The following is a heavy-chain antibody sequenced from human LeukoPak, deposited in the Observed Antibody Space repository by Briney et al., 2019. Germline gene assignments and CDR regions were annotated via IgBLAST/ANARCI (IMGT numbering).Heavy chain of an antibody. CDR2: IYYSGST. D-gene: IGHD3-10*02. V-gene: IGHV4-59*01. J-gene: IGHJ5*02. CDR1: GGSISSYY. CDR3: VRVMLGTPNWFDP. Sequence: SETLSLTCTVSGGSISSYYWSWIRQPPGKGLEWIGYIYYSGSTNYNPSLKSRVSISVDTSKNQFSLKLSSVTAADTAVYYCVRVMLGTPNWFDPWGQGTLVTVSS.